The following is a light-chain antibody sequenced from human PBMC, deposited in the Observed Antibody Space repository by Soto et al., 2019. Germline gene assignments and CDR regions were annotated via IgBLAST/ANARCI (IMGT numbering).Light chain of an antibody. J-gene: IGKJ1*01. CDR2: DSF. Sequence: EIVLTQSPATLSLSPGERATLSCRASQSLNNHLAWYQQKPGQAPSLLIYDSFNRAIGIPVRFSSSGSGTDFTLTISSLESEDFAVYCCQQRGIWPPTFGQGTNVEI. CDR1: QSLNNH. V-gene: IGKV3-11*01. CDR3: QQRGIWPPT.